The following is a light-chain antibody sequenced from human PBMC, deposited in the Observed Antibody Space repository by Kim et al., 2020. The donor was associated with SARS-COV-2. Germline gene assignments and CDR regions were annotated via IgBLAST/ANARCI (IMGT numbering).Light chain of an antibody. J-gene: IGLJ3*02. CDR3: QVWDSSGDHAVV. CDR2: YDY. CDR1: NIGSSS. Sequence: SYELTQSPSVSVAPGQTARITCGRSNIGSSSVHWYQQKPGQAPVLVIYYDYNRPSGIPERFSGSNSGNAATLTINRVEAGDEADYYCQVWDSSGDHAVVFGGGTKLTVL. V-gene: IGLV3-21*04.